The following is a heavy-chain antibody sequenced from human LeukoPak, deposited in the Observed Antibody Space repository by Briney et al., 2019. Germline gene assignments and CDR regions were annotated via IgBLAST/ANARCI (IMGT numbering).Heavy chain of an antibody. V-gene: IGHV3-15*07. J-gene: IGHJ4*02. D-gene: IGHD3-22*01. Sequence: GGSLRLSCAASGFTFANAWMNWVRQPPGKGLEWVGRIKSKTDGGTTDYAAPVKGRFTISRDDSKNTLYLQMNSLKTEDTALYYCTRGSITYDSSDFDHWGQGTLVTVSS. CDR2: IKSKTDGGTT. CDR1: GFTFANAW. CDR3: TRGSITYDSSDFDH.